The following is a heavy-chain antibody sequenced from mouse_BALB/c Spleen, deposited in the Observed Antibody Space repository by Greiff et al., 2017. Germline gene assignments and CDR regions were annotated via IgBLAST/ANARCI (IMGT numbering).Heavy chain of an antibody. CDR1: GFSLTSYG. CDR2: IWAGGST. Sequence: VKLVESGPGLVAPSQSLSITCTVSGFSLTSYGVHWVRQPPGKGLEWLGVIWAGGSTNYNSALMSRLSISKDNSKSQVFLKMNSLQTDDTAMYYCARGEGNYWYFDVWGAGTTVTVSS. CDR3: ARGEGNYWYFDV. V-gene: IGHV2-9*02. D-gene: IGHD2-1*01. J-gene: IGHJ1*01.